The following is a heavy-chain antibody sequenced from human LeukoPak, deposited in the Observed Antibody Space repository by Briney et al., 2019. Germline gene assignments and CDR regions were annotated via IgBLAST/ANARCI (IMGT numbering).Heavy chain of an antibody. CDR2: IRSKAYGGTT. CDR1: GFTFSNAW. D-gene: IGHD4-17*01. J-gene: IGHJ6*02. V-gene: IGHV3-49*04. CDR3: TRDQVGGDGDYDYYYYYGMDV. Sequence: GGSLRLSCAASGFTFSNAWMSWVRQAPGKGLEWVGFIRSKAYGGTTEYAASVKGRFTISRDDSKSIAYLQMNSLKTEDTAVYYCTRDQVGGDGDYDYYYYYGMDVWGQGTTVTVSS.